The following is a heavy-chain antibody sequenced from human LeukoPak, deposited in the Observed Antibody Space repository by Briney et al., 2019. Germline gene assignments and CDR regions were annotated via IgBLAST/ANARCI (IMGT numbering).Heavy chain of an antibody. J-gene: IGHJ3*02. CDR1: GFTFSSYE. D-gene: IGHD3-10*01. V-gene: IGHV3-48*03. CDR2: ISSSGSTI. CDR3: ASPYGSGSSRAFDI. Sequence: GGSLRLSCAASGFTFSSYEMNWVRQAPGKGLEWVSYISSSGSTIYYADSVKGRFTISRDNAKNSLYLQMNSLRAEDTAVYYCASPYGSGSSRAFDIWGQGTMVTVSS.